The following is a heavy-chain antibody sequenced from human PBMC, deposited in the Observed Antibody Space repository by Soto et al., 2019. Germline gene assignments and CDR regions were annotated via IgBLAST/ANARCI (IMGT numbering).Heavy chain of an antibody. J-gene: IGHJ4*02. CDR2: IYYSGST. D-gene: IGHD3-10*01. V-gene: IGHV4-59*08. CDR1: GGSISSYY. CDR3: ARHNYGSGSTYFDY. Sequence: QVQLQESGPGLVKPSETLSLTCTVSGGSISSYYWSWIRQPPGKGLEWIGYIYYSGSTNYNPSLRSRVPSAVDPSKNQFSLKLDSMTAADTAVYYWARHNYGSGSTYFDYWGQGTLVTVSS.